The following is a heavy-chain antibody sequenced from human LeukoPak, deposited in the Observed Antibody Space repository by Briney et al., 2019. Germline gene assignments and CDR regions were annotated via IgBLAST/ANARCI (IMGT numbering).Heavy chain of an antibody. J-gene: IGHJ4*02. D-gene: IGHD6-6*01. Sequence: SETLSLTCTVSGGSISSYYWSWIRQPPGKGLEWIGYIYSSGSTNYDPSLKSRVTMPVDTSKNQFSLKLGSVTAADTAVYYCARHRYSSSSSYFDYWGQGTLVTVSS. CDR3: ARHRYSSSSSYFDY. CDR2: IYSSGST. CDR1: GGSISSYY. V-gene: IGHV4-59*08.